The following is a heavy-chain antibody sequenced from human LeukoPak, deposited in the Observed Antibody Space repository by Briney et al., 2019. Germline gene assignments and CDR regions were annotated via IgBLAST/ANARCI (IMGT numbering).Heavy chain of an antibody. J-gene: IGHJ4*02. CDR1: GYSFTSYW. Sequence: GESLKISCKGSGYSFTSYWIGWVRQMPGKGLEWMGIIYPGDSDTRYSPSFQGQVTISADKSISTAYLQWSSLTASDTAMYYCARFQWLSSISYYFDYWGQGTLVTVSS. D-gene: IGHD6-19*01. V-gene: IGHV5-51*01. CDR3: ARFQWLSSISYYFDY. CDR2: IYPGDSDT.